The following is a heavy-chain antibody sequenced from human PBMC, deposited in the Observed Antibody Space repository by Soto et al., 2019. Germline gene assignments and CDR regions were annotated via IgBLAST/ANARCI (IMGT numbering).Heavy chain of an antibody. V-gene: IGHV3-23*01. CDR2: ISGSGGRT. Sequence: VQLLESGGGLVQPGGSLRLSCAASGFTFSSYAMSWVRQAPGKGLEWVSVISGSGGRTYYAGSVKGRFTISRDKYKNTLYLQMNSLRAEDTAVYYCANTEGYCSSSSCYYYYMDGWGKGTTVTVSS. D-gene: IGHD2-2*01. CDR3: ANTEGYCSSSSCYYYYMDG. CDR1: GFTFSSYA. J-gene: IGHJ6*03.